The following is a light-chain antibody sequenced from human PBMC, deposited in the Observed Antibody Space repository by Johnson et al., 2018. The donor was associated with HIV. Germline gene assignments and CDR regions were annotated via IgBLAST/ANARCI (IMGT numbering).Light chain of an antibody. Sequence: VLTQPPSVSAAPVQKVTISCSGSSSNIGNNYVSWYQQLPGTAPKLLIYENNKRPSGIPGRFSGSKSGPSATLGITGLQTGDEADYYCGTWDSSLTSYVFGAGTKVTVL. J-gene: IGLJ1*01. CDR1: SSNIGNNY. CDR2: ENN. CDR3: GTWDSSLTSYV. V-gene: IGLV1-51*02.